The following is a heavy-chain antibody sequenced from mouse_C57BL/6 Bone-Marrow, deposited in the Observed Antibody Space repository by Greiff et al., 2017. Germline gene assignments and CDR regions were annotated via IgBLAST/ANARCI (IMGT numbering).Heavy chain of an antibody. D-gene: IGHD3-2*02. CDR3: APVLRH. V-gene: IGHV1-64*01. Sequence: QVQLQQPGAELVKPGASVKLSCKASGYTFTSYWMHWVKQRPGQGLEWIGMIHPNSGSTNYNETFKSKATLTVDKSSSTAYMQRSSLTSEDSAVYYCAPVLRHWGQGTRVTVAA. CDR2: IHPNSGST. J-gene: IGHJ3*01. CDR1: GYTFTSYW.